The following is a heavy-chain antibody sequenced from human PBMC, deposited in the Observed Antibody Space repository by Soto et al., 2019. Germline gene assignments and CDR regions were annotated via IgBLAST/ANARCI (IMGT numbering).Heavy chain of an antibody. J-gene: IGHJ4*02. V-gene: IGHV4-30-2*01. CDR2: IYESGST. D-gene: IGHD6-13*01. CDR1: GGSLSSGGYS. Sequence: PSETLSLTCAVSGGSLSSGGYSWSWIRQPPRTGLEWIGYIYESGSTHYNPSLSSRVTMSLDKSRNQFSLRLSSVTAADTAVYFCARNRVGRSWYVDYWGQGAQVTVSS. CDR3: ARNRVGRSWYVDY.